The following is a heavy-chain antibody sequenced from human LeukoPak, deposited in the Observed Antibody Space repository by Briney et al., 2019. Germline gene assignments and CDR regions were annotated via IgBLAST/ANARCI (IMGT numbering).Heavy chain of an antibody. Sequence: PGGSLRLSCAASGFTFSGSAMHWFRQASEKGLEWVGRIRSKANSYATAYAASVKGRLTISRDDSKNTAYLQMNSLKTEDTAVYYCTRRAWRVGVANRKDAFDIWGQGTMVTVSS. CDR3: TRRAWRVGVANRKDAFDI. CDR2: IRSKANSYAT. J-gene: IGHJ3*02. V-gene: IGHV3-73*01. D-gene: IGHD3-3*01. CDR1: GFTFSGSA.